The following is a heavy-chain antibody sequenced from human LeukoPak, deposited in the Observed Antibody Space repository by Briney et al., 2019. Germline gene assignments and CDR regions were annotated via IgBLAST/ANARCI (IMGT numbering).Heavy chain of an antibody. V-gene: IGHV1-8*03. D-gene: IGHD3-22*01. CDR1: GYTFTSYD. J-gene: IGHJ4*02. Sequence: PAASVKVSCKASGYTFTSYDINWVRHATGQGLEWMGWMNPNSGNTGYAQKFQGRVTITRNTSISTAYMELSSLRSEDTAVYYCATGFYDSSGYYYSFGYWGQGTLVTVSS. CDR3: ATGFYDSSGYYYSFGY. CDR2: MNPNSGNT.